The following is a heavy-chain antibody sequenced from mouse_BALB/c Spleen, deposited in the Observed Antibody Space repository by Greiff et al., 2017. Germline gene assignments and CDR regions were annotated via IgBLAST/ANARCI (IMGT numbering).Heavy chain of an antibody. Sequence: VQLKESGTVLARPGASVKMSCKASGYSFTSYWMHWVKQRPGQGLEWIGALYPGNSDTSYNQKFKGKAKLTAVTSASTAYMELSSLTNEDSAVYYCTRSITTVANFDYWGQGTTLTVSS. V-gene: IGHV1-5*01. J-gene: IGHJ2*01. CDR1: GYSFTSYW. D-gene: IGHD1-1*01. CDR3: TRSITTVANFDY. CDR2: LYPGNSDT.